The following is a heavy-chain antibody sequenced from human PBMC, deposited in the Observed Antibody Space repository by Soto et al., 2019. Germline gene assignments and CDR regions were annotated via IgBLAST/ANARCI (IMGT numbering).Heavy chain of an antibody. CDR1: GYTFTSYG. D-gene: IGHD2-2*01. Sequence: ASVKVSCKASGYTFTSYGISWVRQAPGQGLEWMGWISAYNGNTNYAQKLQGRVTMTADTSTSTAYMELRSLRSDDTAVYYCARLHCDSPNCVPLDPWGQGTLVTVSS. CDR2: ISAYNGNT. CDR3: ARLHCDSPNCVPLDP. V-gene: IGHV1-18*01. J-gene: IGHJ5*02.